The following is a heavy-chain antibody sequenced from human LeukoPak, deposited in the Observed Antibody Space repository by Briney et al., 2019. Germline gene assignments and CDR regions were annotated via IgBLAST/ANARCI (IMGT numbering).Heavy chain of an antibody. CDR1: GFTFSSYG. Sequence: GGSLRLSCAASGFTFSSYGMHWVRQAPGKGLEWVAFIRYDGSNKYYADSVQGRFTISRDNSKNTLYLQMNSLRAEDTAVYYCAKDFSLGLVGATLYFGYWGQGTLVPVSS. CDR3: AKDFSLGLVGATLYFGY. CDR2: IRYDGSNK. V-gene: IGHV3-30*02. D-gene: IGHD1-26*01. J-gene: IGHJ4*02.